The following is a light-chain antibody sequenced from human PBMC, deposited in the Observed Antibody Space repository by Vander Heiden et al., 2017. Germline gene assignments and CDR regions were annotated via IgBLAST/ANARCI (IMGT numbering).Light chain of an antibody. CDR1: SSNIWAGYD. J-gene: IGLJ1*01. Sequence: QSVLTQPPSASRATGHRVTISCTGSSSNIWAGYDVHWYQQLPGTAPKLLIYGNSNRPSGVPDRFSGSKSGTSASLAITGLQAEDEADYYCQSYDSSLSGSGVFGTGTKVTVL. V-gene: IGLV1-40*01. CDR2: GNS. CDR3: QSYDSSLSGSGV.